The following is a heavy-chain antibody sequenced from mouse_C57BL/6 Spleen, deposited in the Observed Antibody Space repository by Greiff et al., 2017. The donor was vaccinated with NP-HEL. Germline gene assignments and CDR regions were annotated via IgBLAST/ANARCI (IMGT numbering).Heavy chain of an antibody. V-gene: IGHV1-54*01. Sequence: VQLQQSGAELVRPGTSVKVSCKASGYAFTNYLIEWVKQRPGPGLEWIGVINPGSGGTNYNEKFKGKATLTADKSSSTAYMQLSSLTSEDAAVYFCARGGGEFDYWGQGTTLTVSS. J-gene: IGHJ2*01. CDR1: GYAFTNYL. CDR3: ARGGGEFDY. CDR2: INPGSGGT.